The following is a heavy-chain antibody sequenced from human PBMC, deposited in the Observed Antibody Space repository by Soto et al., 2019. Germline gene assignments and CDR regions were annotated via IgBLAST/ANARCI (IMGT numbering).Heavy chain of an antibody. J-gene: IGHJ4*02. CDR2: INAGNGNT. Sequence: ASVKVSCKASGYTFTSYAMHWVRQAPGQRLEWMGWINAGNGNTKYSQKFQGRVTITRDKSASTAYMELSSLRSEDTAVYYCARDKYYDFWSGYYLWGQGTLVTVSS. V-gene: IGHV1-3*01. CDR3: ARDKYYDFWSGYYL. D-gene: IGHD3-3*01. CDR1: GYTFTSYA.